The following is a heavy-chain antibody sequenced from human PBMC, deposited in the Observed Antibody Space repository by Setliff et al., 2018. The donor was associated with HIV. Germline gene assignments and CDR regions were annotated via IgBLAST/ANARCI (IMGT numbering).Heavy chain of an antibody. Sequence: GGSLRLSCAASGFTFSSYGMHWVRQAPGKGLEWVAFIRYDGNNKYYADSVMGRFTISRDNSKNTLYLQMNSLRAEGTAVYYCATRSSYSSDWHEYYFDYWGQGTLVTVSS. CDR1: GFTFSSYG. CDR2: IRYDGNNK. D-gene: IGHD6-19*01. V-gene: IGHV3-30*02. CDR3: ATRSSYSSDWHEYYFDY. J-gene: IGHJ4*02.